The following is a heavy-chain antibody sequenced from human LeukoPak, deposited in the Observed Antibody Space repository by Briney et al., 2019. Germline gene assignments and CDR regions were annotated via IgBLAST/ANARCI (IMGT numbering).Heavy chain of an antibody. Sequence: PGGSLRLSCAASGFTFSSYAMHWVRQAPGKGLEWVAVISYDGSNKYYADSVKGRFTISRDNSKNTLYLQMNSLRAEDTAVYYCARESSIAAAGNDYCDYWGQGSPVTV. CDR1: GFTFSSYA. CDR3: ARESSIAAAGNDYCDY. J-gene: IGHJ4*02. CDR2: ISYDGSNK. D-gene: IGHD6-13*01. V-gene: IGHV3-30*04.